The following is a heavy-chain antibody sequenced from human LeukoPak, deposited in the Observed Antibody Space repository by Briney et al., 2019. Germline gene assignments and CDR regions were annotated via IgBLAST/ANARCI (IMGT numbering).Heavy chain of an antibody. CDR1: GYTFTSYD. CDR2: MNPNSGNT. Sequence: ASVKVSCKASGYTFTSYDISWVRQATGQGLEWMGWMNPNSGNTGYAQKFQGRVAMTRNTSISTAYMELSSLRSEDTAVYYCARGGSSGYYPYDYYYGMDVWGQGTTVTVSS. D-gene: IGHD3-22*01. J-gene: IGHJ6*02. V-gene: IGHV1-8*01. CDR3: ARGGSSGYYPYDYYYGMDV.